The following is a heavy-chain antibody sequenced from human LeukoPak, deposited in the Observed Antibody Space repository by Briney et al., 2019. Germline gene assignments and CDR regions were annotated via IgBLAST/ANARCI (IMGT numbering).Heavy chain of an antibody. CDR3: AKDHKYRIAAAGRGWYFDY. Sequence: GGSLRLSCAASGFTFSSYGMHWVRQAPGKGLEWEAFIRYDGSNKYYADSVKGRFTISRDNSKNTLYLQMNSLRAEDTAVYYCAKDHKYRIAAAGRGWYFDYWGQGTLVTVSS. CDR1: GFTFSSYG. V-gene: IGHV3-30*02. CDR2: IRYDGSNK. D-gene: IGHD6-13*01. J-gene: IGHJ4*02.